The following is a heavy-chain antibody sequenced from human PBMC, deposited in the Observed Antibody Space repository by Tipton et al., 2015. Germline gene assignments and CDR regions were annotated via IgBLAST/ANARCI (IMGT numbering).Heavy chain of an antibody. CDR2: IYPGDSDT. CDR1: GYSFTNFW. J-gene: IGHJ5*02. V-gene: IGHV5-51*01. CDR3: ARAIDYGDPRWFDP. D-gene: IGHD4-17*01. Sequence: VQLVQSGAEVKRPGESLKISCKASGYSFTNFWIGWVRQMPGKGLEWMGTIYPGDSDTRYSPSFQGQVTISADKSINTAYLQWSSLKASDTAMYYCARAIDYGDPRWFDPWGQGTLVPVSS.